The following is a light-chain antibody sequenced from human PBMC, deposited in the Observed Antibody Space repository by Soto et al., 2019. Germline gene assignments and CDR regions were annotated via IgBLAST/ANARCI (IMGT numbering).Light chain of an antibody. CDR1: QDIKTW. J-gene: IGKJ4*01. Sequence: DVQMTQSPSSLSASVGDRVTITCRASQDIKTWLVWYQQKPEQAPKSLIYAASGSQAGVPSRFSGSGSGTDFTLTISSLQPEDSAIYYCQQYNSYPLTFGGGT. V-gene: IGKV1D-16*01. CDR3: QQYNSYPLT. CDR2: AAS.